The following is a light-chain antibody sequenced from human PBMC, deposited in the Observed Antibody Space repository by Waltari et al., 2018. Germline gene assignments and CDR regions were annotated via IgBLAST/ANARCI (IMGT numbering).Light chain of an antibody. CDR1: QYVKNN. J-gene: IGKJ4*01. Sequence: DIQMTQSPSTLPASVGDRVTITCRASQYVKNNLAWFQQKPGKAPKVLIHKASRRESGVPSRFSGSGFGTEFILSISSLQPDDFATYYCQEHDSLPITFGGGTKVEIK. CDR2: KAS. V-gene: IGKV1-5*03. CDR3: QEHDSLPIT.